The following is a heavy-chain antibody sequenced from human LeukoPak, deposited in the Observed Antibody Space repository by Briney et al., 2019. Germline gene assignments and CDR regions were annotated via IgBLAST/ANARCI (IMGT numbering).Heavy chain of an antibody. D-gene: IGHD6-13*01. CDR3: ARAPRQQPTIDY. CDR2: INPNSGGT. V-gene: IGHV1-2*04. CDR1: GYTFTGYY. Sequence: ASVTVSCTASGYTFTGYYMHWVRQAPGQGLEWMGWINPNSGGTNYAQKFQGWVTMTRDTSISTAYMELSRLRSDDTAVYYCARAPRQQPTIDYWGQGTLVTVSS. J-gene: IGHJ4*02.